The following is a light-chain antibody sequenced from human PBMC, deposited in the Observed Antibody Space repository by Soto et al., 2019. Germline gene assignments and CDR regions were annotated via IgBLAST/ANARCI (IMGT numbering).Light chain of an antibody. Sequence: IHMPQSPSTLSASVGDRVTITCRASQNIRSRLAWFQQKPGKAPKLLIYDASSLESGVPQRFSGSGSGTDFTLTISRLQPEDFAVYYCQQYGSSRRFGQGTKVDIK. CDR3: QQYGSSRR. V-gene: IGKV1-5*01. CDR2: DAS. J-gene: IGKJ1*01. CDR1: QNIRSR.